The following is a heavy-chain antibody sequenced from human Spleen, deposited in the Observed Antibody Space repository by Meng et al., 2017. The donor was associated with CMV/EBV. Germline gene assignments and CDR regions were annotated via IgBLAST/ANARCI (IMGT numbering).Heavy chain of an antibody. CDR3: ARDPAAAGTGAYFDY. CDR1: GYTLTRHY. V-gene: IGHV1-46*01. Sequence: SGYTLTRHYKHWMRQAPGKGLEWMGIIAPSGGTPRYAQKFQGRVSMTRDTSTSTVYMELSSLRSEDTAVYYCARDPAAAGTGAYFDYWGQGALVTVSS. CDR2: IAPSGGTP. J-gene: IGHJ4*02. D-gene: IGHD6-13*01.